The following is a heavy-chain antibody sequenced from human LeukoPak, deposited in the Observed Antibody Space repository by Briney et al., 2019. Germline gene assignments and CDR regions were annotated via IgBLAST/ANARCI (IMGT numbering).Heavy chain of an antibody. CDR2: INHSGST. V-gene: IGHV4-34*01. J-gene: IGHJ4*02. D-gene: IGHD6-19*01. CDR1: GGSFSGYY. Sequence: SETLSLTCAVYGGSFSGYYWSWIRQPPGKGLEWIGEINHSGSTNYNPSLKSRVTISVDTSKNQFSLKLSSVTAADTAVYYCARVGQWLAPYYFDYWGQGALVTVSS. CDR3: ARVGQWLAPYYFDY.